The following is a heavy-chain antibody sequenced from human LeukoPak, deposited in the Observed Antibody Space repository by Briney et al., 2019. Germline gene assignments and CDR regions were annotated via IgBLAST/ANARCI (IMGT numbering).Heavy chain of an antibody. V-gene: IGHV3-23*01. CDR3: AKSSGGGNFDY. CDR2: INGGGDKT. Sequence: GGSLRLSCAASGFSFTSYAMSWVRRAPGKGLEWVSGINGGGDKTYYRDSVKGRFTISRDNSKNTLYLQMNSLRAEDTAVYYCAKSSGGGNFDYWGQGTLVTVSS. CDR1: GFSFTSYA. D-gene: IGHD2-8*02. J-gene: IGHJ4*02.